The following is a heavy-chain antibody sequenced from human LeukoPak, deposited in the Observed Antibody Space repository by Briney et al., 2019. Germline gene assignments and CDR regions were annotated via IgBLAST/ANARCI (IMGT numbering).Heavy chain of an antibody. D-gene: IGHD3-10*01. CDR1: GGSISSSNW. V-gene: IGHV4-4*02. CDR3: ARLRPSGSGDLDC. Sequence: SETLSLTCAVSGGSISSSNWWSWVRQPPGKGLEWIGEIYHSGSTNYNPSLKSRVTISVDRSKNQFSLKLSSVTAADTAVYYCARLRPSGSGDLDCWGQGTLVTVSS. J-gene: IGHJ4*02. CDR2: IYHSGST.